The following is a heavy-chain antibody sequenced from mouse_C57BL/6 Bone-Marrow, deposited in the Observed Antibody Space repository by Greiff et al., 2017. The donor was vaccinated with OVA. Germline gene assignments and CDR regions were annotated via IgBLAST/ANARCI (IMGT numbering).Heavy chain of an antibody. CDR2: IRNKANGYTT. J-gene: IGHJ4*01. Sequence: EVKLMESGGGLVQPGGSLSLSCAASGFTFTDYYMSWVRQPPGKALEWLGFIRNKANGYTTEYSASVKGRFTISRDNSQSILYLQMNALRAEDSATYYCARYETYGSSNYARDYWGQGTSVTVSS. CDR1: GFTFTDYY. V-gene: IGHV7-3*01. D-gene: IGHD1-1*01. CDR3: ARYETYGSSNYARDY.